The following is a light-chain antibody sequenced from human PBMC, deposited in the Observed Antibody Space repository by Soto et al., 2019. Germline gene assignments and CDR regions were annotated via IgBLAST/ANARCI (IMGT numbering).Light chain of an antibody. V-gene: IGKV1-33*01. CDR3: QQYANLPIT. Sequence: DIQMTQSPSSLSASVGDRVTITCQASQDITNYLNWYQQKPGTAPKLLIFDAFSMESGVPSRFSGSGSGTHFTLTISGLQPEDIATYFCQQYANLPITFGQGTRLDTK. J-gene: IGKJ5*01. CDR2: DAF. CDR1: QDITNY.